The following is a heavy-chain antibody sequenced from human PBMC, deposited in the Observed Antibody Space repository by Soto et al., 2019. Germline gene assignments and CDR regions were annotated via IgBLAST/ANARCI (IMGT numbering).Heavy chain of an antibody. D-gene: IGHD1-26*01. Sequence: QVQLVQSGAEVKKPGASVKVSCKASGYTFTSYAMHWVRQAPGHRLEWMGWINAGNGNTKYSQKFQGRVTITRDTSASTAYMELCSVRSEDTAVYYCASGKPSGSDWPGDYWGQGTLVTVSS. CDR2: INAGNGNT. J-gene: IGHJ4*02. CDR1: GYTFTSYA. V-gene: IGHV1-3*01. CDR3: ASGKPSGSDWPGDY.